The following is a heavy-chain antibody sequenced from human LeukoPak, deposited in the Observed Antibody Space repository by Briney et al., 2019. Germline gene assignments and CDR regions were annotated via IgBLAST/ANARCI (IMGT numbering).Heavy chain of an antibody. J-gene: IGHJ4*02. D-gene: IGHD3-22*01. CDR2: INHSGST. Sequence: PSETLSLTCAVYGGSFSGYYWSWIRQPPGKGLKWIGEINHSGSTNYNPSLKSRVTISVDTSENQFSLKLSSVTAADTAVYYCARATDSSGYYGNFDYWGQGTLVTVSS. CDR3: ARATDSSGYYGNFDY. V-gene: IGHV4-34*01. CDR1: GGSFSGYY.